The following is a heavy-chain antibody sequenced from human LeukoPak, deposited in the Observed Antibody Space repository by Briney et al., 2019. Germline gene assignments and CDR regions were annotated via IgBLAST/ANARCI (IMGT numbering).Heavy chain of an antibody. J-gene: IGHJ4*02. Sequence: PGGSLRLSCVASGFRFSSYSLSWVRQAPGKGLEWVSYISSSSGYIYYADSVQGRFTISRDNAKNSLYLQMDSLRAEDTAVYYCARDLGWYYFDYWGQGTLVTVSS. CDR3: ARDLGWYYFDY. D-gene: IGHD1-26*01. CDR1: GFRFSSYS. V-gene: IGHV3-21*01. CDR2: ISSSSGYI.